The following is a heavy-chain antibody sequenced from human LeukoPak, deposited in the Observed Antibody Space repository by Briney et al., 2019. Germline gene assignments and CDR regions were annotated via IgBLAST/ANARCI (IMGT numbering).Heavy chain of an antibody. CDR1: RFTFSSYG. CDR3: AKDSSWGSGGYFDY. D-gene: IGHD7-27*01. V-gene: IGHV3-30*02. CDR2: IRYDGSNK. Sequence: GGSLRLSCAASRFTFSSYGMHWVRQAPGKGLEWVAFIRYDGSNKYYADSVKGRFTISRDNSKNTLYLQMNSLRAEDTAVYYCAKDSSWGSGGYFDYWGQGTLVTVSS. J-gene: IGHJ4*02.